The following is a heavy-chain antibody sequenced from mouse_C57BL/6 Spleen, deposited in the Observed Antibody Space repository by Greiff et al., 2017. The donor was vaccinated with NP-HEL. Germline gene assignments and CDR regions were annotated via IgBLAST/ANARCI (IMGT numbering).Heavy chain of an antibody. Sequence: QVQLQQSGAELVRPGTSVKLSCKASGYTFTSYWMHWVKQRPGQGLEWIGVIDPSDSYTNYNQKFKGKATLTVDTSSSTAYMQLRSLTSEDSAVYYCARGGRSPFAYWGQGTLVTVSA. CDR3: ARGGRSPFAY. D-gene: IGHD1-1*01. CDR2: IDPSDSYT. CDR1: GYTFTSYW. V-gene: IGHV1-59*01. J-gene: IGHJ3*01.